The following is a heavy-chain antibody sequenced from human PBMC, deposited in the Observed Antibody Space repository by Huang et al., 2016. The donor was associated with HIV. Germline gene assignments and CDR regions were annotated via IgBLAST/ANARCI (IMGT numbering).Heavy chain of an antibody. V-gene: IGHV1-18*01. CDR3: ARDNRRSTWFDS. CDR1: GYNLFNYG. CDR2: IIGYNGNT. J-gene: IGHJ5*01. Sequence: QVQLVQSGAEIKRPGASVKVSCKTSGYNLFNYGFSWVRQAPGQGLEWMGWIIGYNGNTFYAPKLQDRVTMTIDTSTNTAYRELRRLRSDDTAMYYCARDNRRSTWFDSWGQGTLVTVSS.